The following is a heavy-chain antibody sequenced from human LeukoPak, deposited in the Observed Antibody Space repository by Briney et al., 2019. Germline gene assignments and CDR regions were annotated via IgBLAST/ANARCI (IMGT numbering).Heavy chain of an antibody. Sequence: GRSLRLSCAASGFTFSFYPMHWVRQAPGKGLEWVALISYDGSNKYYADSVKGRFTISRDNSKNTLYLQMNSLRAEDTALYFCARALYYDSSGYPYYFDHWGQGSLVTVSS. CDR3: ARALYYDSSGYPYYFDH. D-gene: IGHD3-22*01. V-gene: IGHV3-30-3*01. CDR2: ISYDGSNK. J-gene: IGHJ4*02. CDR1: GFTFSFYP.